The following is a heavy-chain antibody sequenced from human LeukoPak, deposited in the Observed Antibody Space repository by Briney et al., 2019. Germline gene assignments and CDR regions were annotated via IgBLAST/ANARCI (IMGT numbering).Heavy chain of an antibody. J-gene: IGHJ4*02. CDR1: GGSISTYY. CDR3: ARMGGYSGYATH. Sequence: PSETQSLTCTVSGGSISTYYWSWIRQPPGKGLEWIGYIHYSGTTNYNPSLKNRVTISLDTSKNQFSLNLSSVTAADTAVYYCARMGGYSGYATHWGQGTLVNVSS. D-gene: IGHD5-12*01. V-gene: IGHV4-59*08. CDR2: IHYSGTT.